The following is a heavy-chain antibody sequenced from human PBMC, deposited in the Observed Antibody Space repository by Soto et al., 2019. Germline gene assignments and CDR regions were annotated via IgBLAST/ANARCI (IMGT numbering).Heavy chain of an antibody. Sequence: EVQLVESGGGLVQPGGSLRLSCAASGFAFRSYVMHWVRQAPGKGLEYVSTISSEGGSTYYAESVRARFTISRDNSKNTLYLQMGSLRAEDMAVYYCAREVSTCTNGVCHTPFDYWGQGTLVTVSS. CDR3: AREVSTCTNGVCHTPFDY. J-gene: IGHJ4*02. CDR2: ISSEGGST. CDR1: GFAFRSYV. V-gene: IGHV3-64*07. D-gene: IGHD2-8*01.